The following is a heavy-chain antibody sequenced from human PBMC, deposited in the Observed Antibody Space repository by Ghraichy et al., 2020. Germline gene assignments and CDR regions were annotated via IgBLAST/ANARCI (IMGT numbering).Heavy chain of an antibody. Sequence: GGSLRLSCEASGFNFSDYYMSWIRQVPGKGLEWVSYISTTGKTINYGDSVKGRFTVSRDNGQSSQYLHMNSLRVADTAVYYCARSHIYDSGGFWVSYGMDVWGQGTTVTVSS. CDR1: GFNFSDYY. CDR2: ISTTGKTI. D-gene: IGHD3-22*01. V-gene: IGHV3-11*01. CDR3: ARSHIYDSGGFWVSYGMDV. J-gene: IGHJ6*02.